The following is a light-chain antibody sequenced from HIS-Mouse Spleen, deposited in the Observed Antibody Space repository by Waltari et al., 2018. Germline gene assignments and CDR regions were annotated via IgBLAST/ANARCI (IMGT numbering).Light chain of an antibody. V-gene: IGLV1-40*01. Sequence: QSVLTQPPSVSGAPGQRVTISCTGSSSNIGAGYDVHWYQQLPGTAPKLLIYGNSNRPSGVPRRFSGYRSGTSASLAITGLQAEDEAEYYCQSYDSSLSGFYVFGTGTKVTVL. CDR2: GNS. CDR3: QSYDSSLSGFYV. CDR1: SSNIGAGYD. J-gene: IGLJ1*01.